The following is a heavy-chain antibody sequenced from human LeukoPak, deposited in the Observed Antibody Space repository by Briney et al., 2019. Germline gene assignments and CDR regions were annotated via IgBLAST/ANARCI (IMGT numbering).Heavy chain of an antibody. CDR2: ISGSGGST. J-gene: IGHJ6*02. CDR1: GFGFSNYD. CDR3: AKVLNEDIVLMVYAIPGHYYGMDV. D-gene: IGHD2-8*01. Sequence: QSGGSLRLSCAASGFGFSNYDMHWVRQAPGKGLEWVSAISGSGGSTYYADSVKGRFTISRDNSKNTLYLQMNSLRAEDTAVYYCAKVLNEDIVLMVYAIPGHYYGMDVWGQGTTVTVSS. V-gene: IGHV3-23*01.